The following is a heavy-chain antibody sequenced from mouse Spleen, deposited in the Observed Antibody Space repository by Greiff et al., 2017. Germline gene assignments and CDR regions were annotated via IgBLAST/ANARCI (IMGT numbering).Heavy chain of an antibody. CDR3: ARNDEYGNYGYFDV. D-gene: IGHD2-10*02. V-gene: IGHV2-2*01. J-gene: IGHJ1*01. CDR2: IWSGGST. Sequence: VMLVESGPGLVQPSQSLSITCTVSGFSLTSYGVHWVRQSPGKGLEWLGVIWSGGSTDYNAAFISRLSISKDNSKSQVFFKMNSLQADDTAIYYCARNDEYGNYGYFDVWGAGTTVTVSS. CDR1: GFSLTSYG.